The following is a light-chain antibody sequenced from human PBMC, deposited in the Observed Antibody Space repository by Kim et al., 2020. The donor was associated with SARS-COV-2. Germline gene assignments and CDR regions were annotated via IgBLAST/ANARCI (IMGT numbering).Light chain of an antibody. CDR1: SLRSYY. J-gene: IGLJ3*02. Sequence: SSELTLDPAVSVALGQTVRITCQGDSLRSYYASWYQQKPGQAPVLVIYGKNNRPSGIPDRFSGSSSGNTASLTITGAQAEDEADYYCNSRDSSGNLNWVFGGGTKLTVL. CDR3: NSRDSSGNLNWV. CDR2: GKN. V-gene: IGLV3-19*01.